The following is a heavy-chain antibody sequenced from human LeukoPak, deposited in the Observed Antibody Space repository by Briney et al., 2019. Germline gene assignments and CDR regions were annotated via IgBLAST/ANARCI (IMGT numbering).Heavy chain of an antibody. J-gene: IGHJ4*02. Sequence: ASVKVSCKASGYTFTGYYMHWVRQAPGQGLERMGWINPNSGGTNYAQKFQGRVTMTRDTSISTAYMELSRLRSGDTAVYYCARSPDILTGENFDYWGQGTLVTVSS. CDR1: GYTFTGYY. CDR2: INPNSGGT. D-gene: IGHD3-9*01. CDR3: ARSPDILTGENFDY. V-gene: IGHV1-2*02.